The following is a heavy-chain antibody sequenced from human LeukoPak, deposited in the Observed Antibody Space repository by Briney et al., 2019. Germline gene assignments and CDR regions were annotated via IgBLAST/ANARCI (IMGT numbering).Heavy chain of an antibody. Sequence: GGSLRLSCAASGFTFSSYSMNWVRQAPGKGLEWILYISSSGSAIYYADSVKGRFTISRDNAKNSLYLQMNSLRAEDTAVYYCATRTGYSGGWFNWYFDLWGRGTLVTVSS. CDR3: ATRTGYSGGWFNWYFDL. J-gene: IGHJ2*01. CDR1: GFTFSSYS. V-gene: IGHV3-48*04. CDR2: ISSSGSAI. D-gene: IGHD6-19*01.